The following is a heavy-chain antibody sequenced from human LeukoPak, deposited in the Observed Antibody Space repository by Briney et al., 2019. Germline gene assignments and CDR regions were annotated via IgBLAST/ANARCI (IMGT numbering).Heavy chain of an antibody. D-gene: IGHD5-12*01. J-gene: IGHJ4*02. CDR3: AKDLLAATIDYYFDY. CDR1: GFTFSSYA. V-gene: IGHV3-23*01. Sequence: GGSLRLSCAASGFTFSSYAMSWVREAPGKGLEWVSVISGSGGRTYYADSVKGRFTISRDNSKNTLYVQMNSLRAEDTAVYYCAKDLLAATIDYYFDYLGQGTLVTVSS. CDR2: ISGSGGRT.